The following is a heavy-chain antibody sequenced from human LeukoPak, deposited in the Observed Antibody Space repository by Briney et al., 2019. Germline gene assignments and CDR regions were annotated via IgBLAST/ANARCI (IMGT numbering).Heavy chain of an antibody. CDR2: ISWNSGSI. J-gene: IGHJ4*02. Sequence: TGGSLRLSCAASGFTFDDYAMHWVRQAPGKGLEWVSGISWNSGSIGYADSVKGRFTISRDNAKNSLYLQMDSLRAEDTAVYYCATGQGSRWDNWGQGTLVTVSS. CDR3: ATGQGSRWDN. V-gene: IGHV3-9*01. D-gene: IGHD6-13*01. CDR1: GFTFDDYA.